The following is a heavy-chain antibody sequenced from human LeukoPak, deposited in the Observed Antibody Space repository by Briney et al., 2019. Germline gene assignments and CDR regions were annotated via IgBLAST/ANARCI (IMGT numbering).Heavy chain of an antibody. V-gene: IGHV3-30-3*01. J-gene: IGHJ4*02. CDR1: GFTFSRYA. D-gene: IGHD3-22*01. CDR2: ISYDGSNK. Sequence: GGSLRLSRAASGFTFSRYAMHWVRQAPGKGLEWVAVISYDGSNKYYADSVKGRFTISRDSSNNTLYLQMNSLRAEDTAVYYCASQYDTSGYHFFVFRGQGTLVTVSS. CDR3: ASQYDTSGYHFFVF.